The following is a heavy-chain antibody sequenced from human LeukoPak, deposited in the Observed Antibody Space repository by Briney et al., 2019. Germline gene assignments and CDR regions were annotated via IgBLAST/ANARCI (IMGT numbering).Heavy chain of an antibody. Sequence: GGSLRLSCAASGFTFSSYAMSWVRQAPGKGLEWVSAISGSGGSTYYADSVKGQFTISRDNSKNTLYLQMNSLRAEDTAVYYCAKGMEQWLVTELDYWGQGTLVTVSS. CDR1: GFTFSSYA. J-gene: IGHJ4*02. V-gene: IGHV3-23*01. CDR3: AKGMEQWLVTELDY. D-gene: IGHD6-19*01. CDR2: ISGSGGST.